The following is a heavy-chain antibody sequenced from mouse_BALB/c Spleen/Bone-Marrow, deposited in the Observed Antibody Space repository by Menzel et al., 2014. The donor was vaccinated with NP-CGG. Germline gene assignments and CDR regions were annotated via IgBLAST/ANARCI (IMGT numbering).Heavy chain of an antibody. D-gene: IGHD2-4*01. CDR2: IWAGGST. Sequence: VQLQQSGPGLVAPSQSLSITCTVSGFSLTSYGVHWVRQPPGKGLEWLGVIWAGGSTNYNSALMSRLSISKDNSKSQVFLKMNSLQTDDTVMYYCASPIYYDYPLFAYWGQGTLITVSA. CDR3: ASPIYYDYPLFAY. V-gene: IGHV2-9*02. J-gene: IGHJ3*01. CDR1: GFSLTSYG.